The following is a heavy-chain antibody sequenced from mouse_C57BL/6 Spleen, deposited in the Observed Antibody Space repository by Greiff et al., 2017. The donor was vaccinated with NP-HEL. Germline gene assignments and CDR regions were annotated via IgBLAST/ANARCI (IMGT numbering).Heavy chain of an antibody. D-gene: IGHD2-1*01. J-gene: IGHJ3*01. CDR3: ARGHYGNYGFAY. V-gene: IGHV3-8*01. CDR1: GYSITSDY. Sequence: VHVKQSGPGLAKPSQTLSLPCSVTGYSITSDYWNWIRKFPGNKLEYMGYISYSGSTYYNPSLKSRISITPDTSKDQYYLQLNSVTTKDTATYYCARGHYGNYGFAYWGQGTLVTVSA. CDR2: ISYSGST.